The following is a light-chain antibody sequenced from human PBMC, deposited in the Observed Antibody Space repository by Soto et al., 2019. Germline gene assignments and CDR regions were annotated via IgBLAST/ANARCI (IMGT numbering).Light chain of an antibody. CDR1: QGISNS. J-gene: IGKJ5*01. Sequence: DIQLTQSPAFLSASVGDRVTITCRASQGISNSLAWYQQKAGKAPNVLMYAASTLQSGVPSRFSGSGSRTEFTLTISSLQPEDFATYYCQQLNSYPVTFGQGTRLEIK. V-gene: IGKV1-9*01. CDR2: AAS. CDR3: QQLNSYPVT.